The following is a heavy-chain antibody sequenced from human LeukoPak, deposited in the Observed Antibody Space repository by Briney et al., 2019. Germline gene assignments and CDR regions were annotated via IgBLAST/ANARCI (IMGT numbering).Heavy chain of an antibody. CDR3: ARGSSWYDIDY. Sequence: PGGSLRLSCAPSGFTFSSYSMNWVRQAPGKGLEWVSYISSSSSTIYYADSVKGRFTISRDNARNSLYLQMNSLRAEDTAVYYCARGSSWYDIDYWGQGTLVTVSS. CDR2: ISSSSSTI. V-gene: IGHV3-48*01. J-gene: IGHJ4*02. D-gene: IGHD6-13*01. CDR1: GFTFSSYS.